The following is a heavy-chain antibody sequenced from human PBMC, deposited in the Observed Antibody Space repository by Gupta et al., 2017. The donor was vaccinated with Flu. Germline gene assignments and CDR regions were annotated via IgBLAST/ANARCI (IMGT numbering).Heavy chain of an antibody. Sequence: GWVRQPPGNGLEWIVSVYYHGSAYYNPSLRSRVSISVDTSKNQFSLKLTTVTAADMAVYYCTLLSSSLPLNYWGQGTLVTVPS. J-gene: IGHJ4*02. CDR3: TLLSSSLPLNY. CDR2: VYYHGSA. V-gene: IGHV4-39*01.